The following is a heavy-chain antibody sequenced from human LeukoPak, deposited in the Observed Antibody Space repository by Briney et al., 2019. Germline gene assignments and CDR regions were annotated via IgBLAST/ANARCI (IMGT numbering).Heavy chain of an antibody. CDR1: GGTFSSYA. CDR2: IIPIFGTA. Sequence: SVKVSCKASGGTFSSYAISWVRQAPGQGLEWMGGIIPIFGTANYVQKFQGRVTITADESTSTAYMELSSLRSEDTAVYYCARGYSGSYHISYFDYWGQGTLVTVSS. J-gene: IGHJ4*02. D-gene: IGHD1-26*01. V-gene: IGHV1-69*13. CDR3: ARGYSGSYHISYFDY.